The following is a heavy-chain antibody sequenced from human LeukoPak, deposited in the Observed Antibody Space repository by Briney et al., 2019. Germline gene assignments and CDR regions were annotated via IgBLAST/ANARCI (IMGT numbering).Heavy chain of an antibody. V-gene: IGHV1-46*01. J-gene: IGHJ4*02. CDR2: ISPSGDGT. CDR3: ARIPEMATIKGLHY. Sequence: GASVKVSCKASGYTFTSYDINWVRQATGQGLEWMGIISPSGDGTNYAQKFQGRVTMTRDTSTSTVYMELSSLRSEDTAVYYCARIPEMATIKGLHYWGQGTLVTVSS. CDR1: GYTFTSYD. D-gene: IGHD5-24*01.